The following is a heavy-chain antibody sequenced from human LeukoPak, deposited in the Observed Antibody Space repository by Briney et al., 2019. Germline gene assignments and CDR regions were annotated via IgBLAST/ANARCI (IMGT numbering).Heavy chain of an antibody. Sequence: PSETLSLTCAVYGGSFSGYYWSWIRQPPGKGLEWIGEINHSGSTNYNPSLKSRVTISVDTSKNQFSLKLSSVTAADTAVYYCTIGGASGSLAHWGPGTLVTVSS. CDR1: GGSFSGYY. V-gene: IGHV4-34*01. CDR3: TIGGASGSLAH. D-gene: IGHD6-13*01. J-gene: IGHJ4*02. CDR2: INHSGST.